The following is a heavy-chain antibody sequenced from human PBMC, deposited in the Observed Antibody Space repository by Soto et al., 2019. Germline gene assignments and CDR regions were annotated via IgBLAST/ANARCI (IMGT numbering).Heavy chain of an antibody. D-gene: IGHD6-19*01. CDR1: GFTFDDYA. Sequence: ESGGGLVQPGRSLRLSCAASGFTFDDYAMHWVRQAPGKGLEWVSGISWNSGSIGYADSVKGRFTISRDNAKNSLYLQMNSLRAEDTALYYCAKAITRWQWLVTSFDYWGQGTLVTVSS. V-gene: IGHV3-9*01. CDR2: ISWNSGSI. CDR3: AKAITRWQWLVTSFDY. J-gene: IGHJ4*02.